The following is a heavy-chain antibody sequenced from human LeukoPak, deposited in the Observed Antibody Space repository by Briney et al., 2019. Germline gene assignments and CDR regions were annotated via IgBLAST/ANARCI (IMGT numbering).Heavy chain of an antibody. CDR1: GESFRGYY. Sequence: AETLSLTCAVSGESFRGYYRTWIRQTPGKGLEWIGEIDHIGSTTYNPSLTSRVTISVDTSKNQFYLRLKSVTASDPAVYYFGRVYSSCWYDYYYYMDVWGKGTTVTVSS. J-gene: IGHJ6*03. CDR2: IDHIGST. CDR3: GRVYSSCWYDYYYYMDV. D-gene: IGHD6-13*01. V-gene: IGHV4-34*01.